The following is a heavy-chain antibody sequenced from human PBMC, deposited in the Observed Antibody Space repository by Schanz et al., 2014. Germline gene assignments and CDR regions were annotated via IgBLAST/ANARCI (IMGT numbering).Heavy chain of an antibody. J-gene: IGHJ4*02. D-gene: IGHD3-16*02. CDR2: INWSDGGST. CDR3: ARDNRYYLFDY. Sequence: EVQLVESGGGVVRPGGSLRLSCAASGFTFENYALTWVRQVPGKGLEWVSRINWSDGGSTGYADSVRGRFTISRDNAKNTLYLQLGSLSAEDTAVYCCARDNRYYLFDYWGQGALVTVSS. CDR1: GFTFENYA. V-gene: IGHV3-20*04.